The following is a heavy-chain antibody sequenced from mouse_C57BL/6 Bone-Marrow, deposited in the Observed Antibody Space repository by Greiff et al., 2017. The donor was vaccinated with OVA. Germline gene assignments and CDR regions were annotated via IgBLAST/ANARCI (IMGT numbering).Heavy chain of an antibody. V-gene: IGHV10-1*01. CDR2: IRSKSNNYAT. D-gene: IGHD1-1*01. Sequence: EVKLVESGGGLVQPKGSLKLSCAASGFSFNTYAMNWVRQAPGKGLEWVARIRSKSNNYATYYADSVKDRFTISRDDSESMLYLQMNNLKTEDTAMYYCGITTVVATSDYYAMDYWGQGTSVTVSS. CDR3: GITTVVATSDYYAMDY. CDR1: GFSFNTYA. J-gene: IGHJ4*01.